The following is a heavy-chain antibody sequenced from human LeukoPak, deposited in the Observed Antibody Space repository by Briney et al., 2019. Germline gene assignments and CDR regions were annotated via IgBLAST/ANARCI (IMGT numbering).Heavy chain of an antibody. J-gene: IGHJ5*02. CDR2: FDPEDGET. Sequence: ASVTVSCKVSGYTLTELSVHWVRQAPGKGLEWMGGFDPEDGETIYAQKFQGRVTMTEDTSTDTAYMELSSLRSEDTAVYYCARVRLDYYDSRYNWFDPWGQGTLVTVSS. D-gene: IGHD3-22*01. CDR3: ARVRLDYYDSRYNWFDP. V-gene: IGHV1-24*01. CDR1: GYTLTELS.